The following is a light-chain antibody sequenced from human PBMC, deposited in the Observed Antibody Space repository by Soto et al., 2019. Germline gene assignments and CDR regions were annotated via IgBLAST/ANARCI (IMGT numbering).Light chain of an antibody. CDR1: QNIRSY. CDR2: ATS. Sequence: DIEMTQSPSPLSASVGDRVTITCRTSQNIRSYLNWYQQRPGKAPKLLIYATSSLQSGVPSRFSGSGSGTDFALTISSLQPEDFATYYCQQSYSTPRTFGQGTKVEIK. J-gene: IGKJ2*01. V-gene: IGKV1-39*01. CDR3: QQSYSTPRT.